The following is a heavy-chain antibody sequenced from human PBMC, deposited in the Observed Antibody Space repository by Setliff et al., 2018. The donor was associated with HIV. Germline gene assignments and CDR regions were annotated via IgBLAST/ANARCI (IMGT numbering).Heavy chain of an antibody. CDR3: ATHPPYRSAWYMRS. J-gene: IGHJ5*02. CDR2: FDPEAGEI. D-gene: IGHD6-19*01. Sequence: ASVKVSCKISGFTLNELSIQWVRQAPAKGLEWMGGFDPEAGEIIYAQKFQGRVTMTEDTSTDTAHMDLSSLRSEDTAVYYCATHPPYRSAWYMRSWGQGTLVTVSS. V-gene: IGHV1-24*01. CDR1: GFTLNELS.